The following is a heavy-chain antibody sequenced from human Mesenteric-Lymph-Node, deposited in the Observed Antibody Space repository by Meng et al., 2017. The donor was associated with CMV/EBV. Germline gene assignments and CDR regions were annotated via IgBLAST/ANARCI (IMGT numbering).Heavy chain of an antibody. D-gene: IGHD2-2*01. CDR2: IRYDGSQK. J-gene: IGHJ4*02. CDR1: EFTFSSYG. V-gene: IGHV3-30*02. Sequence: GESLKISCAASEFTFSSYGLHWVRQAPGKGLEWVAFIRYDGSQKYYVDSVKGRFTISRDDSQNTLYLQMNSLRAEDTAVYYCASDLVVLPTTQGFDYWGQGTLVTVSS. CDR3: ASDLVVLPTTQGFDY.